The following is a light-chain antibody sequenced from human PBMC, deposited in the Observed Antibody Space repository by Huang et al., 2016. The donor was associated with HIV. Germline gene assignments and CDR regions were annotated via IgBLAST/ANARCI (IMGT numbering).Light chain of an antibody. Sequence: DIQMTQSPSSLSASVGDRVTITCRASQGIGNSLAWYQQKPEKAPRLLLYATSPLESGVPSRVSGSGSATHYTLTINTLQPEDIASYYCQQYHSLPWTFGQGTKVEIK. J-gene: IGKJ1*01. V-gene: IGKV1-NL1*01. CDR3: QQYHSLPWT. CDR2: ATS. CDR1: QGIGNS.